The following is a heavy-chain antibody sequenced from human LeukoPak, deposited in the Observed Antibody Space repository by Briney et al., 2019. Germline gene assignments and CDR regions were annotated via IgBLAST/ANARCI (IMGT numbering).Heavy chain of an antibody. Sequence: GGSLRLSCAASGFTFSSYWMHWVRQAPGKGLVWVSRINSDGSSTSYADSVKGRFTISRDNAKNTLYLQMNSLRAKDTAVYYCARPMTTVYHYYYYMDVWGKGTTVTVSS. CDR1: GFTFSSYW. D-gene: IGHD4-11*01. J-gene: IGHJ6*03. V-gene: IGHV3-74*01. CDR2: INSDGSST. CDR3: ARPMTTVYHYYYYMDV.